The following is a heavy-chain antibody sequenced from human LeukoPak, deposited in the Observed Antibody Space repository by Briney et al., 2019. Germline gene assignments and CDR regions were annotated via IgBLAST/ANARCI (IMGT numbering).Heavy chain of an antibody. CDR1: GCSISSGDY. Sequence: PSETLSLTCAVSGCSISSGDYWGWIRQPPGKGLEWIGSVYYSGSTHYNPSLKSRVTISVDRSRNQFSLRLSSVTAADTAVYYCARNSTVTSPSTGYFDYWGQGTLATVSS. D-gene: IGHD4-17*01. V-gene: IGHV4-38-2*01. J-gene: IGHJ4*02. CDR2: VYYSGST. CDR3: ARNSTVTSPSTGYFDY.